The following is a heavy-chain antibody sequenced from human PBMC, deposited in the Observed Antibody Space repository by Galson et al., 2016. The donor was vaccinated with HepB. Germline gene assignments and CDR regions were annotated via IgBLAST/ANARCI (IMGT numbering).Heavy chain of an antibody. CDR1: GFTFTNYA. CDR3: AKAFVEWTYGMDV. CDR2: TSGSTANR. J-gene: IGHJ6*02. D-gene: IGHD3-3*01. Sequence: SLRLSCAASGFTFTNYAMTWVRQAPGKGLEWVSGTSGSTANRFYADSVKGRSTISRDNAKKMLYLQMNSLGAEDTAVYYCAKAFVEWTYGMDVWGQGTTVTVSS. V-gene: IGHV3-23*01.